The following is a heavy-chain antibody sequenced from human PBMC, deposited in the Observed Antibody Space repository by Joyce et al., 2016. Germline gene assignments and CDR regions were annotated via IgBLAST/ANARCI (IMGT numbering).Heavy chain of an antibody. CDR3: AREVGGNSGVAFDI. CDR1: GFTITSKY. J-gene: IGHJ3*02. D-gene: IGHD5-12*01. CDR2: VYSGGTT. V-gene: IGHV3-66*02. Sequence: EVQLVESGGGLFQPGGSLRLSCTVSGFTITSKYINWVRHAPGKGLEWVSVVYSGGTTYYADSVKGRFSISRDKSKNTIYLQMNSLRPEDTAVYYCAREVGGNSGVAFDIWGQGTLVTVSS.